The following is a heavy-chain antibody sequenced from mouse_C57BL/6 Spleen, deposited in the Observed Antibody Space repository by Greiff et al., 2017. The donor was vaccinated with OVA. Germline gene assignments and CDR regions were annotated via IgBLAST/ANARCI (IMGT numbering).Heavy chain of an antibody. D-gene: IGHD3-1*01. CDR2: ISPGGGGT. Sequence: QVQLQQPGAELVKPGASVKLSCKASGYAFSSYWMHWVKQRPGTGLEWIGMISPGGGGTNYNGKFKGKATLTVDKSSSTAYMQLSSLASEDSAVYVCARGRDFDYWGQGTTLTVSS. CDR1: GYAFSSYW. V-gene: IGHV1-80*01. J-gene: IGHJ2*01. CDR3: ARGRDFDY.